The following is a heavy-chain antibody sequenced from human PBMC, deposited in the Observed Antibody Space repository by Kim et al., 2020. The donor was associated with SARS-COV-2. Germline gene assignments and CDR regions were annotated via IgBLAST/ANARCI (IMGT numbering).Heavy chain of an antibody. CDR3: AKVAATIIAGNDYGDYVSGLSQVYYFDY. J-gene: IGHJ4*02. CDR2: ISGSGGST. Sequence: GGSLRLSCAASGFTFSSYAMSWVRQAPGKGLEWVSAISGSGGSTYYADSVKGRFTISRDNSKNTLYLQMNSLRAEDTAVYYCAKVAATIIAGNDYGDYVSGLSQVYYFDYWGQGTLVTVSS. V-gene: IGHV3-23*01. D-gene: IGHD4-17*01. CDR1: GFTFSSYA.